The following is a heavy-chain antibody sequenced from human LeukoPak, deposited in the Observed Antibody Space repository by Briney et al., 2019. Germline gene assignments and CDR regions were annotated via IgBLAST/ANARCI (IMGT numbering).Heavy chain of an antibody. D-gene: IGHD3-3*01. CDR1: SYTFTSYG. CDR3: ARDSYDFWSGPPSPYYYYMDV. J-gene: IGHJ6*03. CDR2: ISAYNGNT. V-gene: IGHV1-18*01. Sequence: ASVKVSCKASSYTFTSYGISWVRQAPGQGLEWMGWISAYNGNTNYAQKLQGRVTMTTDTSTSTAYMELRSLRSDDTAVYYCARDSYDFWSGPPSPYYYYMDVWGKGTTVTVSS.